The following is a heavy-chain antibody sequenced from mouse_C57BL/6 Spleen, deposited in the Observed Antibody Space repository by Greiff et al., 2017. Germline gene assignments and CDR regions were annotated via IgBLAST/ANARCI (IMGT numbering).Heavy chain of an antibody. CDR1: GYSFTDYN. D-gene: IGHD1-1*01. J-gene: IGHJ2*01. CDR2: ISPNYGTT. CDR3: AISDGSGGNFDY. Sequence: VQLQQSGPELVKPGASVKLSCKASGYSFTDYNMTWVQQSNGKSLEWIGVISPNYGTTSYHQKFKGQATLTVDQSSSTAYMQLNSLTSDDSAVYYCAISDGSGGNFDYWGQGTTLTVSS. V-gene: IGHV1-39*01.